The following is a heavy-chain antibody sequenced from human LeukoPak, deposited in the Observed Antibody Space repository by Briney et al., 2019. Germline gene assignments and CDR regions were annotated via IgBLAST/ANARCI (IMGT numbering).Heavy chain of an antibody. D-gene: IGHD3-22*01. J-gene: IGHJ3*02. CDR1: GGSISSYY. CDR2: IYTSGST. V-gene: IGHV4-4*07. CDR3: ARDYYDSSGEIMDAFDI. Sequence: SETLSLTCTVSGGSISSYYWSWIRQPAGKGLEWIGRIYTSGSTNYNPSLKSRVTMSVDTSKNQFSLKLSSVTAADTAAYYCARDYYDSSGEIMDAFDIWGQGTMVTVSS.